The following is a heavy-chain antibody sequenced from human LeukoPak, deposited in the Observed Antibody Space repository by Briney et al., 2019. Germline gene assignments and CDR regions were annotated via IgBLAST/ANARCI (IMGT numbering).Heavy chain of an antibody. CDR3: ARVKGTPTGAFDI. V-gene: IGHV3-30*02. D-gene: IGHD1-1*01. CDR2: IRYDGSNK. J-gene: IGHJ3*02. CDR1: GFTFSSYG. Sequence: QTGGSLRLSCAASGFTFSSYGMHWVRQAPGKGLEWVAFIRYDGSNKYYADSVKGRFTISRDNSKNTLYLQMNSLRAEDTAVYYCARVKGTPTGAFDIWGQGTMVTVSS.